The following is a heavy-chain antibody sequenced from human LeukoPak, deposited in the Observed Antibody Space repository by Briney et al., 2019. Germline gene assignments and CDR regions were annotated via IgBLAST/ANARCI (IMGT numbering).Heavy chain of an antibody. V-gene: IGHV4-4*08. Sequence: KTSETLSLTCTVSGGSISSHFWTWIRQAPGKRLEWLGYVSKSGSTNYNPSVQSRITISLDTSKNQFSLILTSVTAADTAVYFCARDDYGVFDAFDVWGQGTVVTVSS. CDR2: VSKSGST. CDR1: GGSISSHF. CDR3: ARDDYGVFDAFDV. D-gene: IGHD3-16*01. J-gene: IGHJ3*01.